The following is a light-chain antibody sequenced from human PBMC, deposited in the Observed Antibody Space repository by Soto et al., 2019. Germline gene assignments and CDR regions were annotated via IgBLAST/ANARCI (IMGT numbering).Light chain of an antibody. CDR2: EAS. CDR3: QQLYTLPFT. Sequence: DIQLTQTPSLLSASIGDRVNITCRASHDISTFLDWYQQKPGKAPKLLIYEASTLQSGVPSRFSGSGSGTEFTLTISGLLPEDFAAYHCQQLYTLPFTFGQGTRL. CDR1: HDISTF. J-gene: IGKJ5*01. V-gene: IGKV1-9*01.